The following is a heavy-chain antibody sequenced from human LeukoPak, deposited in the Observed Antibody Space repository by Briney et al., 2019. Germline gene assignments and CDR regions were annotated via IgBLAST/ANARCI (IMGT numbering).Heavy chain of an antibody. J-gene: IGHJ5*02. CDR3: AREGGPLNWFDP. CDR2: THYRSKWYN. Sequence: SQTLSLSCAISGDCVSSNSAAWNWIRQSPSRGLEWLGRTHYRSKWYNDYAVSVKSRITIKPDTSKNQFSLQLNSVTPEDTAVYYCAREGGPLNWFDPWGQGTLVTVSS. V-gene: IGHV6-1*01. CDR1: GDCVSSNSAA. D-gene: IGHD1-26*01.